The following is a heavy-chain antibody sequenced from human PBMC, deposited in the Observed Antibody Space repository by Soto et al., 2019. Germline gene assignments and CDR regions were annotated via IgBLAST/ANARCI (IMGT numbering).Heavy chain of an antibody. D-gene: IGHD1-1*01. CDR1: GGPLSSYY. CDR2: IYSSGTT. CDR3: ARNALSAFDV. Sequence: QVQLQESGPGLVKPSETLSLTCTVSGGPLSSYYWSWIRQPAGKGLEWIGRIYSSGTTNHNPSLKSRLTMSVDTSKNQFSLRLTSVTAADTAVYYCARNALSAFDVWGQGTTVTVS. J-gene: IGHJ6*02. V-gene: IGHV4-4*07.